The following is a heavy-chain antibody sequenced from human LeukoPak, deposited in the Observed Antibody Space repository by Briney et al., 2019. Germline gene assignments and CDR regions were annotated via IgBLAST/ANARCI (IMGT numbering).Heavy chain of an antibody. D-gene: IGHD5-18*01. CDR1: GFTFSSYE. Sequence: PGGSLRLSCAASGFTFSSYEMNWVRQAPGKGLEWVSYISSTGSTTYYADSVKGRFTISRDNAQNSLYVQMNSLRAEDTAVYYCARRDEYSYGNFDYWGQGTLVTVSS. CDR2: ISSTGSTT. V-gene: IGHV3-48*03. CDR3: ARRDEYSYGNFDY. J-gene: IGHJ4*02.